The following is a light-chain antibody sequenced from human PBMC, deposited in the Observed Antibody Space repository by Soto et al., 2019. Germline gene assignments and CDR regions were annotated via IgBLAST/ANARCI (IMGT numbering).Light chain of an antibody. Sequence: EIVLTQSPGTLSLSPGERATLSCRASQSVSSSYLAWYQQKPGQAPRLLIYGASSRATGIPDRFSGSGSGTAFTRTISRREPEDFAVYYCQQYGSSPQWTFGQGTKVEIK. J-gene: IGKJ1*01. CDR1: QSVSSSY. CDR2: GAS. V-gene: IGKV3-20*01. CDR3: QQYGSSPQWT.